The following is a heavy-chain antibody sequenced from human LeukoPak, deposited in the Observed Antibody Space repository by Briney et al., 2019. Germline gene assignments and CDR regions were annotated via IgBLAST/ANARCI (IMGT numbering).Heavy chain of an antibody. CDR2: ISGSGDNT. V-gene: IGHV3-23*01. CDR3: AKMKGHPLQKYYMDV. Sequence: GGSLRLSCAASGFTFSGFAMSWVRRTPGKGLEWVSGISGSGDNTLYAASVKGRFTISRDNSKNTLYLEMNSLRAEDTAIYYCAKMKGHPLQKYYMDVWGQGITVTVSS. D-gene: IGHD2/OR15-2a*01. J-gene: IGHJ6*01. CDR1: GFTFSGFA.